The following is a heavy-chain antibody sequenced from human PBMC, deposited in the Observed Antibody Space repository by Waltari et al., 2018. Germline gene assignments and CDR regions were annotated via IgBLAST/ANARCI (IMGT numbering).Heavy chain of an antibody. V-gene: IGHV1-69*13. J-gene: IGHJ2*01. D-gene: IGHD3-10*01. CDR1: GGTFSSYA. CDR2: IIPIFGTA. CDR3: ARSGVPAPSDSHWYFDL. Sequence: QVQLVQSGAEVKKPGSSVKVSCKASGGTFSSYAISWVRQAPGQGLEWMGGIIPIFGTANYAQKFQGRATITADESTSIAYMELSSLRSEDTAVYYCARSGVPAPSDSHWYFDLWGRGTLVTVSS.